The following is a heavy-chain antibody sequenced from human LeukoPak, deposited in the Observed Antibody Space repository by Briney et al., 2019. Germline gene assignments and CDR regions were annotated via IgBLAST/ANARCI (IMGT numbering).Heavy chain of an antibody. V-gene: IGHV3-48*01. CDR3: AHGGYGDYGFFDY. J-gene: IGHJ4*02. CDR1: GFTFSSYS. CDR2: ISSSSSTI. Sequence: PGGSLRLSCAASGFTFSSYSMNWVRQAPGKGLEWVSYISSSSSTIYYADSVKGRFTISRDNAKNSLYLQMNSLRAEDTAVYYCAHGGYGDYGFFDYWGQGTLVTVSS. D-gene: IGHD4-17*01.